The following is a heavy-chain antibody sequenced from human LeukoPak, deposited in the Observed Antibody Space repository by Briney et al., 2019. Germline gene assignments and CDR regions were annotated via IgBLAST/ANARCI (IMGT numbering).Heavy chain of an antibody. CDR1: GFTFSSYG. Sequence: GGSLRLSCAASGFTFSSYGMHWVRQAPGKGLEWVAFIRYDGSNKYYADSVKGRFTISRDNSKNTLYLQMNSLRAEDTAVYYCAKDIRGVGYCSSTSCSAFDYWGQGTLVTVSS. D-gene: IGHD2-2*01. CDR3: AKDIRGVGYCSSTSCSAFDY. V-gene: IGHV3-30*02. J-gene: IGHJ4*02. CDR2: IRYDGSNK.